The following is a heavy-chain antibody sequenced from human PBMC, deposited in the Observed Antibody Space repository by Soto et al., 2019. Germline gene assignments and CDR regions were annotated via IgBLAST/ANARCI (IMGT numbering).Heavy chain of an antibody. Sequence: GGSLRLSCAASGFTFSSYGMHWVRQAPGKGLEWVAVIWYDGSNKYYADSVKGRFTISRDNSKNTLYLQMNSLRAEDTAVYYCARVGQWLVVGYYYYGMDVWGQGTTVTVSS. CDR1: GFTFSSYG. CDR2: IWYDGSNK. J-gene: IGHJ6*02. D-gene: IGHD6-19*01. V-gene: IGHV3-33*08. CDR3: ARVGQWLVVGYYYYGMDV.